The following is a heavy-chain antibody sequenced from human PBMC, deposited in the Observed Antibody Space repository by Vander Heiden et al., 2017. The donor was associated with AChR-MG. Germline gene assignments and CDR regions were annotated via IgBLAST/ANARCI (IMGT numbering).Heavy chain of an antibody. CDR3: ARDHTYCGGDCYPDAFDI. V-gene: IGHV1-69*06. D-gene: IGHD2-21*02. J-gene: IGHJ3*02. CDR1: GGTFSSHA. CDR2: IIPIFGTA. Sequence: QVQLVQSGAEVKKPGSSVKVSCKASGGTFSSHAISWLRQAPGQGLEWMGGIIPIFGTANYAQKFQGRVTITADKSTSTAYMELSSLRSEDTAVYYCARDHTYCGGDCYPDAFDIWGQGTMVTVSS.